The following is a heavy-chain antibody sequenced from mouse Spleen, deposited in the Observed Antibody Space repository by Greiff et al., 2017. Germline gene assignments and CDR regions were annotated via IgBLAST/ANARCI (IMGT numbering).Heavy chain of an antibody. CDR2: ISSGGSYT. J-gene: IGHJ4*01. CDR3: ARRVDYYAMDY. Sequence: DVMLVESGGGLVKPGGSLKLSCAASGFTFSSYAMSWVRQTPEKRLEWVATISSGGSYTYYPDSVKGRFTISRDHAKNTLYLQMSSLRSEDTAMYYCARRVDYYAMDYWGQGTSVTVSS. D-gene: IGHD1-1*02. V-gene: IGHV5-9-1*01. CDR1: GFTFSSYA.